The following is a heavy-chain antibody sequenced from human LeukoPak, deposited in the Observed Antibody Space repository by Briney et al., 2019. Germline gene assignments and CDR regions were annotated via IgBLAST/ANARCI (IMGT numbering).Heavy chain of an antibody. V-gene: IGHV3-23*01. Sequence: PGGSLRLSCAASKFTFSHYSMSWVRQAPGKGLEWVSIIGASGGNTYYADSVKGRFTVSRDNAKNTLSLQMNSLTYEDTAVYYCAKSLDLMVYSTAFDCWGQGTPVTVSS. CDR2: IGASGGNT. D-gene: IGHD2-8*01. J-gene: IGHJ4*02. CDR1: KFTFSHYS. CDR3: AKSLDLMVYSTAFDC.